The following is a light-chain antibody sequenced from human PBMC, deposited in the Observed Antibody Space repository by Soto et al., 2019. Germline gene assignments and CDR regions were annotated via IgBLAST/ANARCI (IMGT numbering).Light chain of an antibody. CDR3: CSYGGKNNLL. CDR1: SNDVGGYNF. J-gene: IGLJ2*01. V-gene: IGLV2-11*01. Sequence: QSALSQPRSVSGSPGQSVSISCTGTSNDVGGYNFVSWYQQHPGRAPKLVIYDVNKRPSGVPDRFSGSKSDNTASLTISGLQAEDEADYYCCSYGGKNNLLFGGGTKLTVL. CDR2: DVN.